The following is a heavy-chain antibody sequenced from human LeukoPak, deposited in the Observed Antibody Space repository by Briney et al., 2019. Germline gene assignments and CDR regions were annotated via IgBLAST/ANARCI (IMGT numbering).Heavy chain of an antibody. CDR2: IYYSGST. J-gene: IGHJ6*02. CDR1: GGSISSSSYY. Sequence: SETLSLTCTDSGGSISSSSYYWGWIRQPPGKGLEWIGSIYYSGSTYYNPSLKSRVTISVDTSKNQFSLKLSSVTAADTAVYYCARHVFTAAAGTGSFLDYYGMDVWGQGTTVTVSS. D-gene: IGHD6-13*01. CDR3: ARHVFTAAAGTGSFLDYYGMDV. V-gene: IGHV4-39*01.